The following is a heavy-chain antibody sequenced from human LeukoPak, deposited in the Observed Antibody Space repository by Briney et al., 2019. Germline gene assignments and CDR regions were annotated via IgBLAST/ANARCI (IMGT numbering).Heavy chain of an antibody. CDR2: IWYDGSNK. CDR3: ARGGPNWGPDYYYYGMDV. CDR1: GFTFSSYG. Sequence: QSGGSLRLSCAASGFTFSSYGMHWVRQAPGKGLEWVAVIWYDGSNKYYADSVKGRFTISRDNSKNTLYLQMNSLRAEDTAVYYCARGGPNWGPDYYYYGMDVWGQGTTVTVSS. D-gene: IGHD7-27*01. V-gene: IGHV3-33*01. J-gene: IGHJ6*02.